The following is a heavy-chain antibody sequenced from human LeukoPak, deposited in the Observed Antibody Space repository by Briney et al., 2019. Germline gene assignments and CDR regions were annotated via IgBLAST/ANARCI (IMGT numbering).Heavy chain of an antibody. J-gene: IGHJ2*01. CDR1: GDSISSGNYY. V-gene: IGHV4-61*02. Sequence: SETLSLTCTVSGDSISSGNYYWNWIRQPAGKGLEWIGRIYSSGSTNYNPSLKSRVTISLDTSKNQFSLKLSSVTAADTAVYYCARQYIDILTGYHRGELYWYFDLWGRGTLVTVSS. CDR2: IYSSGST. D-gene: IGHD3-9*01. CDR3: ARQYIDILTGYHRGELYWYFDL.